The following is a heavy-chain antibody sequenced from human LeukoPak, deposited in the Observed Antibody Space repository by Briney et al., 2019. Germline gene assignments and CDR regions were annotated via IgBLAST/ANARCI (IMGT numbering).Heavy chain of an antibody. CDR3: ARSMAAYYYYYYGMDV. CDR2: IYYSGRT. CDR1: GGSISSYY. J-gene: IGHJ6*02. D-gene: IGHD6-6*01. V-gene: IGHV4-59*08. Sequence: SETLSLTCSVSGGSISSYYWSWIRQSPGKGLELIGYIYYSGRTNYNPSLKSRVTISVDTSKNQFSLKLSSVTAADTAVYYCARSMAAYYYYYYGMDVWGQGTTVTVSS.